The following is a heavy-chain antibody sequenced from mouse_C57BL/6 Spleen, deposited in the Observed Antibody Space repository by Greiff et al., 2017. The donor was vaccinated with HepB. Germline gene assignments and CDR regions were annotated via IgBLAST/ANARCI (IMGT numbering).Heavy chain of an antibody. J-gene: IGHJ4*01. CDR3: ARRTTNAMDY. CDR1: GYAFTNYL. CDR2: INPGSGGT. Sequence: VQLVESGAELVRPGTSVKVSCKASGYAFTNYLIEWVKQRPGQGLEWIGVINPGSGGTNYNEKFKGKATLTADKSSSTAYMQLSSLTSEDSAVYFCARRTTNAMDYWGQGTSVTVSS. V-gene: IGHV1-54*01.